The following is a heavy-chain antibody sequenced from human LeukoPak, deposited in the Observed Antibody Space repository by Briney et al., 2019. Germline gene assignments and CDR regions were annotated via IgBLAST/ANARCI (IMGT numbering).Heavy chain of an antibody. J-gene: IGHJ6*03. V-gene: IGHV4-61*02. CDR2: IYTSGSI. CDR3: ARVAGNPYYYYYMDV. D-gene: IGHD4-23*01. Sequence: SETLSLTCTVSGGSISSGSYYWSWIRQPAGKGLEWIGRIYTSGSINYNPPLKRRVTISVDTSKNQLSLKLSSVTAAYTAVYYCARVAGNPYYYYYMDVWGKGTTVTISS. CDR1: GGSISSGSYY.